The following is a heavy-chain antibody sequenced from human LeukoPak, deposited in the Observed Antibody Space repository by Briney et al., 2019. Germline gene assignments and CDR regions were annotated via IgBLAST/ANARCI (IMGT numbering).Heavy chain of an antibody. D-gene: IGHD2-15*01. Sequence: ASVTVSCKASGYTFTSYDINWVRQATGQGLEWMGWMNPNSGNTGYAQKFQGRVTITRNTSISTAYMELSSLRSEDTAVYYCARGRYCSGGSCYWRCSWFDPWGQGTLVTVSS. CDR2: MNPNSGNT. J-gene: IGHJ5*02. CDR1: GYTFTSYD. CDR3: ARGRYCSGGSCYWRCSWFDP. V-gene: IGHV1-8*03.